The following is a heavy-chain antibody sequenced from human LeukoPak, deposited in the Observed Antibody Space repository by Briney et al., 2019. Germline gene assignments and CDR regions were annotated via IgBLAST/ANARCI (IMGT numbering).Heavy chain of an antibody. V-gene: IGHV1-2*06. Sequence: GASVKVSCKASGYTFTDFYMHWVRQAPGQGLEWMGRINPNSGDTDIAQKFQGRVTMTRDTSINTAYMDLSRLRSDDTAVYYCVYKYCDGGRCYFDSWGQGTLVTVSS. CDR3: VYKYCDGGRCYFDS. D-gene: IGHD2-21*01. J-gene: IGHJ4*02. CDR1: GYTFTDFY. CDR2: INPNSGDT.